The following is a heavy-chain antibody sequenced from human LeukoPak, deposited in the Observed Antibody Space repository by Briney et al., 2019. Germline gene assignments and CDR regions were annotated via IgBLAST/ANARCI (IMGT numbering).Heavy chain of an antibody. Sequence: PGGSLRLSCAASGFTFSSYAMRWVRQAPGKGLEWVSAISGSGGSTYYADSVKGRFTISRDNSKNTLYLQMNSLRAEDTAVYYCAKDHPYYYDSSYYFDYWGQGTLVTVSS. CDR3: AKDHPYYYDSSYYFDY. J-gene: IGHJ4*02. V-gene: IGHV3-23*01. CDR2: ISGSGGST. CDR1: GFTFSSYA. D-gene: IGHD3-22*01.